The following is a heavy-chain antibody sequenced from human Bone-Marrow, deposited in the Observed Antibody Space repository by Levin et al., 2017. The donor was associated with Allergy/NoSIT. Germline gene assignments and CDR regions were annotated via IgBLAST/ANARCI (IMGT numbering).Heavy chain of an antibody. J-gene: IGHJ4*02. CDR1: GLIFSNYA. V-gene: IGHV3-23*01. CDR2: ISGSGSNT. D-gene: IGHD3-22*01. Sequence: PGGSLRLSCAASGLIFSNYAMNWVRQAPGKGLEWVSQISGSGSNTHYADSVRGRFTFSRDNPNNTVYLQMNSLRADDTAVYYCAGYDTSGYHSPFDYWGQGTLVTVSS. CDR3: AGYDTSGYHSPFDY.